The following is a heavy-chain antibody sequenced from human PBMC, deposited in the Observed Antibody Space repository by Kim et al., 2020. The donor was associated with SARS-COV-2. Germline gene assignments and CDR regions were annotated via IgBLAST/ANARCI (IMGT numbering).Heavy chain of an antibody. V-gene: IGHV4-39*01. CDR1: GGSISSSSYY. J-gene: IGHJ4*02. CDR2: IYYSGST. CDR3: ARRASPEQYYYDSSGYPNFALDY. Sequence: SETLSLTCTVSGGSISSSSYYWGWIRQPPGKGLEWIGSIYYSGSTYYNPSLKSRVTISVDTSKNQFSLKLSSVTAADTAVYYCARRASPEQYYYDSSGYPNFALDYWGQGTLVTVSS. D-gene: IGHD3-22*01.